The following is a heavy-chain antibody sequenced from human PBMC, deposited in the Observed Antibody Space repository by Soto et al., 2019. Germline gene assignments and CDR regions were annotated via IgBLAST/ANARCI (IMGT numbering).Heavy chain of an antibody. D-gene: IGHD5-12*01. Sequence: QVQLVESGGGVVQPGGSLRLPCAASGFTFRTYAMHWVRQAPGKGLEWLAVISYDGIHSYYADSVKGRFTISRDNSKNTLYLEMNRLRPEDTAVYYCVKAGWSGFDVLYLFLDHWGQGALVTVSS. CDR3: VKAGWSGFDVLYLFLDH. J-gene: IGHJ4*02. CDR2: ISYDGIHS. CDR1: GFTFRTYA. V-gene: IGHV3-30*18.